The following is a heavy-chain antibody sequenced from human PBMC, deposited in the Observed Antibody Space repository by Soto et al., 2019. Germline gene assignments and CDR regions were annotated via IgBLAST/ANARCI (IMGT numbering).Heavy chain of an antibody. Sequence: GGSLRLSCAASGLTFSSFWMSWVRQAPGKGLEWVANIKQDGSEKDYVDSVKGRFTISRDNAKKSLYLQMDSLRVEDTAVYYCARGPAFPPFFDYWGQGTLVTVSS. D-gene: IGHD2-2*01. V-gene: IGHV3-7*03. CDR2: IKQDGSEK. J-gene: IGHJ4*02. CDR3: ARGPAFPPFFDY. CDR1: GLTFSSFW.